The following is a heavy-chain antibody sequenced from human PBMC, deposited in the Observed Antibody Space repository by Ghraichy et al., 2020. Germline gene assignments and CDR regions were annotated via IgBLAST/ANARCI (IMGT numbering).Heavy chain of an antibody. CDR2: IIPIFGTA. Sequence: SVKVSCKASGGTFSSYAISWVRQAPGQGLEWMGGIIPIFGTANYAQKFQGRVTITADASTSTAYMELSSLRSEDTAVYYCARISGPYYYGSGSPYYFDYRGKGNLVTVSS. D-gene: IGHD3-10*01. CDR1: GGTFSSYA. J-gene: IGHJ4*02. V-gene: IGHV1-69*13. CDR3: ARISGPYYYGSGSPYYFDY.